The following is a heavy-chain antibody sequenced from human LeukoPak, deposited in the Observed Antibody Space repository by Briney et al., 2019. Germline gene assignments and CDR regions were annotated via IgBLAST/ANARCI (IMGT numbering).Heavy chain of an antibody. J-gene: IGHJ6*02. D-gene: IGHD6-19*01. CDR2: INPNSGGT. V-gene: IGHV1-2*04. Sequence: ASVKVSCKASGYTFTGYYMHWVRQAPGQGLEWMGWINPNSGGTNYAQKFQGWVTMTRDTSISTAYMELSRLRSDDTAVYYCARGGIAVAGTRTYYYYGMDVWGQGTTVTVSS. CDR1: GYTFTGYY. CDR3: ARGGIAVAGTRTYYYYGMDV.